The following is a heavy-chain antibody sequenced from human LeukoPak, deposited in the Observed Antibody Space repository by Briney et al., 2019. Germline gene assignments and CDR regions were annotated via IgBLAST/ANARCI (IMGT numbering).Heavy chain of an antibody. V-gene: IGHV3-30*02. CDR3: ARSQNVPYFDY. J-gene: IGHJ4*02. D-gene: IGHD2/OR15-2a*01. CDR1: GFTFSNFG. Sequence: QAGGSLRLSCAASGFTFSNFGMHWVRQAPGKGLEWVTFIRFDGTNKYYADSVKGRFTISRDNSKNTLYLQTNSLRAEDTAVYYCARSQNVPYFDYWGQGTLVTVSS. CDR2: IRFDGTNK.